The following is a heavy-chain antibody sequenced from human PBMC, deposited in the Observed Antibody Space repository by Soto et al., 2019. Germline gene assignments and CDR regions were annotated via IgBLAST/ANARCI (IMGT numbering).Heavy chain of an antibody. V-gene: IGHV3-30*03. Sequence: GFLRLSCAASGFTFSSYWMSWVRQAPGKGLEWVAVISSDGNIEYNADSVKGRFTISRDNSENTLYLQMNSLRPEDTAVYYCARELITDYSSGWSVPDYWGQGTLVTVSS. CDR1: GFTFSSYW. CDR3: ARELITDYSSGWSVPDY. J-gene: IGHJ4*02. CDR2: ISSDGNIE. D-gene: IGHD6-19*01.